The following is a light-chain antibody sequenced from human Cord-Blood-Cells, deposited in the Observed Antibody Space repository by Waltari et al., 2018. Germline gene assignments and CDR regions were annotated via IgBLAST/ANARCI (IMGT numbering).Light chain of an antibody. V-gene: IGLV6-57*03. Sequence: NFMLTQPHSVSESPGKTVTISCTRSSGSIASNSVQWYQQRPGSAPTTVIDEVNQRPAGVPERFSGSIDSSSNSASLTISGLKTEDEADYYCQSYDSSNHWVFGGGTKLTVL. J-gene: IGLJ3*02. CDR1: SGSIASNS. CDR3: QSYDSSNHWV. CDR2: EVN.